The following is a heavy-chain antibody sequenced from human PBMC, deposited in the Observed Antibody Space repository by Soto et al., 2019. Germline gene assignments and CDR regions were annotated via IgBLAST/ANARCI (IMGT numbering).Heavy chain of an antibody. CDR3: AKFGFRELLYQRGVNDAFDI. CDR1: GSTFSSYA. J-gene: IGHJ3*02. V-gene: IGHV3-23*01. Sequence: GGSLRLSCAASGSTFSSYAMSWVRQAPGKGLEWVSAISGSGGSTYYADSVKGRFTISRDNSKNTLYLQMNSLRAEDTAVYYCAKFGFRELLYQRGVNDAFDIWGQGTMVTVS. CDR2: ISGSGGST. D-gene: IGHD3-10*01.